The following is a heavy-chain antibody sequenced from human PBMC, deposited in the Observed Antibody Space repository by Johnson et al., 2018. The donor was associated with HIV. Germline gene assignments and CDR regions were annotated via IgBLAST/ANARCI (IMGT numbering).Heavy chain of an antibody. Sequence: VQLVESGGGVVRPGGSLRLSCAASGFTFDDYGMSWVRQAPGKGLEWVSGINWNGGSRGYADSVKGRFTISRDNAKNSLYLQMNSLRAEDTAVYYCARVRIWWELHGTVSAFDIWGQGTMVTVSS. CDR3: ARVRIWWELHGTVSAFDI. V-gene: IGHV3-20*04. J-gene: IGHJ3*02. CDR1: GFTFDDYG. D-gene: IGHD1-26*01. CDR2: INWNGGSR.